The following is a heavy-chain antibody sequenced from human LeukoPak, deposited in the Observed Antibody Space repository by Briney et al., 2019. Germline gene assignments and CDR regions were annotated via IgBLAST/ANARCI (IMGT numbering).Heavy chain of an antibody. D-gene: IGHD3-10*01. Sequence: ASVKVSCKASGYSFTNFDINWVRQATGQGLEWMGWMNPSSGNTGYAQNFQGRVTMTRNTSTSTAYMELSSLRSEDTAVYYCARGRTMVRGVKYFDYWGQGTLVTVSS. CDR3: ARGRTMVRGVKYFDY. CDR2: MNPSSGNT. V-gene: IGHV1-8*01. J-gene: IGHJ4*02. CDR1: GYSFTNFD.